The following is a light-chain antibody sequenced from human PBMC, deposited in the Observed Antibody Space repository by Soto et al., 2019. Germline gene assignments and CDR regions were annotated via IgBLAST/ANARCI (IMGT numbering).Light chain of an antibody. CDR1: QDVTTN. CDR3: QQYNNWPFS. Sequence: EVVMTQSPATLSVSPGGGATLSFRAAQDVTTNFAWYQLRRGQPPRLLIYDISTRATGVPARFSGSGSGTEFTHTISGLQSEDFALYFCQQYNNWPFSFGPGTRLEIK. CDR2: DIS. J-gene: IGKJ5*01. V-gene: IGKV3-15*01.